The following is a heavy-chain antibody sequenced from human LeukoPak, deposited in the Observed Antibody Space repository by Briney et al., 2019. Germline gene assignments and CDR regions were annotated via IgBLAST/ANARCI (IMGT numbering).Heavy chain of an antibody. CDR1: GFTFSSYA. CDR3: AIRVPDDILTGYAGY. V-gene: IGHV3-23*01. CDR2: VSGSGGST. J-gene: IGHJ4*02. D-gene: IGHD3-9*01. Sequence: PGGSLRLSCAASGFTFSSYAMSWVRQAPGKGLEWVSAVSGSGGSTYYADSVKGRFTTSRDNSKNTLYLQMNSLRAEDTAVYYCAIRVPDDILTGYAGYWGQGTLVTVSS.